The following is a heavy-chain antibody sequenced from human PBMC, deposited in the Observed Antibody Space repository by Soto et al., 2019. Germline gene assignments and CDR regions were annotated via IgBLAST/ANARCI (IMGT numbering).Heavy chain of an antibody. Sequence: KVSCKASGYTFTSYGISWVRQATGQGLEWMGWISAYNGNTNYAQKLQGRVTMTTDTSTSTAYMELRSLRSDDTAVYYCARGTDSSGYYYPGVFDYWGQGTLVTVSS. CDR3: ARGTDSSGYYYPGVFDY. CDR2: ISAYNGNT. J-gene: IGHJ4*02. D-gene: IGHD3-22*01. V-gene: IGHV1-18*04. CDR1: GYTFTSYG.